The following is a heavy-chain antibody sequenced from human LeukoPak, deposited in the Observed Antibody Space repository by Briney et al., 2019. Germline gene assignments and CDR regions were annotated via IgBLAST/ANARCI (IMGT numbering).Heavy chain of an antibody. D-gene: IGHD3-22*01. V-gene: IGHV4-39*01. CDR2: IYYSGST. CDR3: ARGARYYYDSSGYFDH. Sequence: TSETLSLTCTVSGGSISSSNYYWGWIRQPPGKGLEWIGSIYYSGSTYYNPSLKSRVTISVDTSNNQFSLKLNSVTAADTAVYYCARGARYYYDSSGYFDHWGQGTLVTVSS. J-gene: IGHJ5*02. CDR1: GGSISSSNYY.